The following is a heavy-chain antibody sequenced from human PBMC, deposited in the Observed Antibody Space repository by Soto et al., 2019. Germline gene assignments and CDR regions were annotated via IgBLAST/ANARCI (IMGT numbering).Heavy chain of an antibody. CDR3: ARGRDWFDP. V-gene: IGHV3-21*02. Sequence: EVQLVESGGGLVKPGGSLRLSCAASGFTFSNYTINWVRQAPGKGLEWVSSISSRRTYIYYADSVKGRFTISRDNAKNSLFLQMNSLRVEDTAVYCCARGRDWFDPWGQGTLVTVSS. CDR1: GFTFSNYT. J-gene: IGHJ5*02. CDR2: ISSRRTYI.